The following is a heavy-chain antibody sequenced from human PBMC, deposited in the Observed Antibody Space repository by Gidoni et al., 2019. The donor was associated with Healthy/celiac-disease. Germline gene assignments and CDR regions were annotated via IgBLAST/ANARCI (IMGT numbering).Heavy chain of an antibody. D-gene: IGHD3-22*01. CDR1: RFSFRSYA. CDR2: ISGRGGSK. CDR3: AKVLSRAMIVVALDY. J-gene: IGHJ4*02. V-gene: IGHV3-23*01. Sequence: EVQLLESGGGLVQPGVSLRLSCAVSRFSFRSYARGRVRQAPGEGLEWGAAISGRGGSKYYADSVKGRFTISRDNSKNTLYLQMNSVRAEDTDVYYCAKVLSRAMIVVALDYWGQGTLVTVSS.